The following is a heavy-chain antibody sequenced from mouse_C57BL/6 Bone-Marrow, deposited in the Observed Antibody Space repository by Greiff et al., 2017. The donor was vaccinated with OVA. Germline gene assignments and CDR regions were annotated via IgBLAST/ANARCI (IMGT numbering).Heavy chain of an antibody. CDR1: GYTFTSYG. CDR3: ATLSRYDYVFDY. J-gene: IGHJ2*01. V-gene: IGHV1-81*01. Sequence: QVQLQQSGAELARPGASVKLSCKASGYTFTSYGISWVKQRTGQGLEWIGEIYPRSGNTYYNEKFKGKATLTADKSSSTAYMELRSLTSDDSAVYFCATLSRYDYVFDYWGQGTTLTVSS. D-gene: IGHD2-4*01. CDR2: IYPRSGNT.